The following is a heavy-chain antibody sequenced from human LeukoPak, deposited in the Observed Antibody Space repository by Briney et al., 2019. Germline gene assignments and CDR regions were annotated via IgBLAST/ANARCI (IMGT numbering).Heavy chain of an antibody. CDR3: ARVAGSIDY. J-gene: IGHJ4*02. CDR1: GYTFTSYD. Sequence: ASVKVSCKASGYTFTSYDINWVRQASGQGLEWMGWINLKSGYTGYAQKFQGRVTITRDTSISTAYMELSSLRSEDTAVYYCARVAGSIDYRGQGTLVTVSS. CDR2: INLKSGYT. V-gene: IGHV1-8*03. D-gene: IGHD6-19*01.